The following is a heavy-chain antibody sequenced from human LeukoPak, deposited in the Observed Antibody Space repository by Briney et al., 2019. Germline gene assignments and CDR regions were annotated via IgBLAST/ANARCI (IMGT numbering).Heavy chain of an antibody. CDR3: ARGRPGDCSGGSCRKGKSYYYYYMDV. CDR2: MNPNSGNT. Sequence: ASVKVSCKASGYTFTSYDISWVRQATGQGLEWMGWMNPNSGNTGYAQKFQGRVTITRNTSISTAYMELSSLRSEDTAVYYCARGRPGDCSGGSCRKGKSYYYYYMDVWGKGTTVTVSS. CDR1: GYTFTSYD. V-gene: IGHV1-8*03. D-gene: IGHD2-15*01. J-gene: IGHJ6*03.